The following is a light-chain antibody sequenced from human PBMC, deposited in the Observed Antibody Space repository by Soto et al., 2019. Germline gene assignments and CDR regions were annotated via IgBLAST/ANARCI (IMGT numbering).Light chain of an antibody. CDR1: QSINRW. J-gene: IGKJ4*01. Sequence: IKLTQSPYTLSASVGDRVPLTCRASQSINRWSAWYQQRPGKAPKLLIYDASSLESGVPSRFSGSGFGTDFTLTISSLQPDDFATYYCLQDYSYPLTFGGGTKVDI. CDR2: DAS. CDR3: LQDYSYPLT. V-gene: IGKV1-5*01.